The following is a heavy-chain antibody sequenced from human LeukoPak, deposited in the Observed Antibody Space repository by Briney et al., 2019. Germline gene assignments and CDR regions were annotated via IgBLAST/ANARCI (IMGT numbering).Heavy chain of an antibody. Sequence: SQTLSLTCTVSGGSINSGDYYWNWIRQSPGKGLEWFGYLYFSGDTYYNPSLKSRLTTSLDRSKTQFSLHVRSVTAADTAMYYCARAHVKGWLFGSDYWGREPWSPSPQ. J-gene: IGHJ4*02. CDR3: ARAHVKGWLFGSDY. CDR2: LYFSGDT. D-gene: IGHD3-22*01. CDR1: GGSINSGDYY. V-gene: IGHV4-30-4*08.